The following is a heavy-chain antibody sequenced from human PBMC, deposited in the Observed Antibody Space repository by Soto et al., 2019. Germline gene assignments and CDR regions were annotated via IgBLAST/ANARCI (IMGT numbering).Heavy chain of an antibody. D-gene: IGHD3-3*01. CDR1: GFTFSSYA. CDR2: ISYHGSHN. J-gene: IGHJ4*02. V-gene: IGHV3-30*18. CDR3: AKDRTTVFGVVTYFFDS. Sequence: QVQLVESGGGVIQPGKSLRLSCAASGFTFSSYAMHWVRQAPGKELEWVAFISYHGSHNYYADSVKGRFTISRDNSKNTLYVQMNSLRPEDTAVYFCAKDRTTVFGVVTYFFDSGGQGTLVTVSS.